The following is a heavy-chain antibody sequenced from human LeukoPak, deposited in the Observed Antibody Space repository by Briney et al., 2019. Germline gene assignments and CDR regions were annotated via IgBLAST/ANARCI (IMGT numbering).Heavy chain of an antibody. CDR1: GYTFTGYY. J-gene: IGHJ6*03. D-gene: IGHD3-16*01. CDR3: AREGVGLGDYYYMDV. Sequence: ASVKVSCKASGYTFTGYYMHWVRQAPGQGLEWMGWINPNSGGTNYAQKFQGRVTMTRDTSMSTAYMELSRLRSDDTAVYYCAREGVGLGDYYYMDVWGKGTTVTVSS. CDR2: INPNSGGT. V-gene: IGHV1-2*02.